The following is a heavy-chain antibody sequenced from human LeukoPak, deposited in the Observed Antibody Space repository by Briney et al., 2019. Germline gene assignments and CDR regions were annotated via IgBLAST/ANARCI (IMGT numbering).Heavy chain of an antibody. D-gene: IGHD3-10*01. V-gene: IGHV4-59*12. J-gene: IGHJ4*02. CDR3: ARANRIGDLAFDY. CDR2: IHYSGST. Sequence: PSETLSLTCTVSGGSISSYYWSWIRQPPGKGLEWIGYIHYSGSTHYNPSLKSRVTISVDTSKNQFSLKLSSVTAADTAVYYCARANRIGDLAFDYWGQGTLVTVSS. CDR1: GGSISSYY.